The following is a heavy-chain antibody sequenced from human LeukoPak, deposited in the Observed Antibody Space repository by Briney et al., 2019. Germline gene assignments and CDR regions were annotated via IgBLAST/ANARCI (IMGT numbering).Heavy chain of an antibody. V-gene: IGHV4-38-2*02. J-gene: IGHJ5*02. Sequence: PSETLSLTCAVSGYSINSGSYWGWIRQPPGKGLEWIGSVYHSGTTYYNSSLKSRVTISVDTSKNQFSLRLTSVTAADTAVYYCARDPGPDCGRTGCPNWFDPWGQGTLVTVSS. CDR1: GYSINSGSY. CDR3: ARDPGPDCGRTGCPNWFDP. CDR2: VYHSGTT. D-gene: IGHD2-2*01.